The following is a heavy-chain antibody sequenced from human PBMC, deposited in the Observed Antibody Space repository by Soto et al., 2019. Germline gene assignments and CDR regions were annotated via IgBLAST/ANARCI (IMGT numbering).Heavy chain of an antibody. Sequence: QVQLVQSGAEVKKPGASVKVSCKASGYTFTSYYMHWVRQAPGQGLEWMGIINPSGGSTSYAQKFXXRXTXSRDTSTSTVYMELSSLRSEDTAVSYCARGLGLHDDWGQGTLVTVSS. CDR2: INPSGGST. CDR3: ARGLGLHDD. CDR1: GYTFTSYY. D-gene: IGHD1-7*01. J-gene: IGHJ4*02. V-gene: IGHV1-46*01.